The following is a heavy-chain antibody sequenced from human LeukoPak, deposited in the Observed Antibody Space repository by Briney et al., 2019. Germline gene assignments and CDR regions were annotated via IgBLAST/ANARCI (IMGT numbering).Heavy chain of an antibody. CDR2: IYYSGTT. V-gene: IGHV4-59*01. Sequence: SETLSLTCAVSGGSIGSYYWSWLRQPPGRGLEWIGYIYYSGTTNYNPSLKSRVTISVDASKNQFSLKLGSVTAADTAVYYCARDPTTVTKGFDVWGQGTMVTVSS. CDR3: ARDPTTVTKGFDV. CDR1: GGSIGSYY. D-gene: IGHD4-17*01. J-gene: IGHJ3*01.